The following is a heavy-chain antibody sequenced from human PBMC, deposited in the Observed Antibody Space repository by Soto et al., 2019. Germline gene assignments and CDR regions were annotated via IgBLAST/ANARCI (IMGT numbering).Heavy chain of an antibody. CDR1: GFTFSNYA. J-gene: IGHJ4*02. CDR2: ISGSGGST. CDR3: XXXXXXXWYEIDY. D-gene: IGHD6-13*01. V-gene: IGHV3-23*01. Sequence: EVQLLESGGGLVQPGGSLRLSCAASGFTFSNYAVTWVRQAPGKGLEWVSTISGSGGSTYYADSVKGRFTISRDNSKNXXXXXXXXXXXXXXXXXXXXXXXXXXWYEIDYWGQGSLVTVSS.